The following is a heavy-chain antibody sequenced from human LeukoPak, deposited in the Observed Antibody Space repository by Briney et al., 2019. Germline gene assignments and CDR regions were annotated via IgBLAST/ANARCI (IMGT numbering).Heavy chain of an antibody. CDR1: GIPFKKYG. J-gene: IGHJ3*01. V-gene: IGHV3-33*01. Sequence: GRSLRLSCAVSGIPFKKYGMHWVRQAPGKGLEWVATIWHDGSPTMYADSAKGRFTISRDDSKNMLYLQMKSLRAEDTAEYYCVTHYKWDLLVHAFDFWGQGTRVTVSS. D-gene: IGHD1-26*01. CDR2: IWHDGSPT. CDR3: VTHYKWDLLVHAFDF.